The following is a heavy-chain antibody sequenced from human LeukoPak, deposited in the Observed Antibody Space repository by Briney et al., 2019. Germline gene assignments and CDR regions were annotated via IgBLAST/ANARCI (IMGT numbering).Heavy chain of an antibody. CDR2: ISGSGGST. Sequence: PGGSLRPSCAASGFTFSSYAMSWVRQAPGKGLEWVSAISGSGGSTYYADSAKGRFTISRDNSKNTLYLQMNSLRAEDTAVYYCAKDYLVATVTPDAFDIWGQGTMVTVSS. D-gene: IGHD4-17*01. CDR3: AKDYLVATVTPDAFDI. V-gene: IGHV3-23*01. J-gene: IGHJ3*02. CDR1: GFTFSSYA.